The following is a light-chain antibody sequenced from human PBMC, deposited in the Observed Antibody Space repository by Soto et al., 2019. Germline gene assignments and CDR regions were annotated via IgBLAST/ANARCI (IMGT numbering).Light chain of an antibody. V-gene: IGKV3D-15*01. CDR3: QHYNNWPPAWT. Sequence: EIVLTQSPPTLSLTPGDRATLSFGASQSVSSYLAWYQQKPGQAPRLLIYGASNRATGIPDRFSGSGSGTEFTLTTSSLQSEDFALYYCQHYNNWPPAWTFGQGTKVDI. CDR1: QSVSSY. CDR2: GAS. J-gene: IGKJ1*01.